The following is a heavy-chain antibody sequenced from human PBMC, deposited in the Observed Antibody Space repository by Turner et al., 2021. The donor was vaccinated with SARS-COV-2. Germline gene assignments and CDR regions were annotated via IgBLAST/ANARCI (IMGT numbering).Heavy chain of an antibody. V-gene: IGHV3-21*01. J-gene: IGHJ3*02. CDR3: ARARWHYYDSSGYYPDAFDI. Sequence: EVQLVESGGGLVKPGGSLRLSCAASGFTFSSYSMNWVRQAPGKGLEWVSSIISSSSYIYYADSVKGRFTISRDNAKNSLYLQMNSLRAEDTAVYYCARARWHYYDSSGYYPDAFDIWGQGTMVTVSS. CDR2: IISSSSYI. D-gene: IGHD3-22*01. CDR1: GFTFSSYS.